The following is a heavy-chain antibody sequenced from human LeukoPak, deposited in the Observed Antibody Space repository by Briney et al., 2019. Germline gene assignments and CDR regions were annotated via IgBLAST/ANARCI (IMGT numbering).Heavy chain of an antibody. CDR3: ARNTPKRGSYGYYFDY. Sequence: SETLSLTCTVSGGSISGYYWTWIRQPAGKGLEWIGRINTSGSTNYNPSLKSRVTMSVDTSKNQFSPNLSSVTAADTAVYYCARNTPKRGSYGYYFDYWGQGSLVTVSS. CDR1: GGSISGYY. D-gene: IGHD1-26*01. V-gene: IGHV4-4*07. J-gene: IGHJ4*02. CDR2: INTSGST.